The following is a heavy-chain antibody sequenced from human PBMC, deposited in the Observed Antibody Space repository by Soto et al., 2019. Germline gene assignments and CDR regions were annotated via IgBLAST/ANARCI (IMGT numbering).Heavy chain of an antibody. CDR3: ASGIQLWLRRINNGYSG. CDR1: GGTFSTYA. J-gene: IGHJ4*02. V-gene: IGHV1-69*12. CDR2: IIPMFGTA. Sequence: QVQLVQSGAEVKKPESSVKVSCKAPGGTFSTYAISWVRQAPGQGLEWMGGIIPMFGTANYAQRFQDRVTLTADESTDTVYMGLSSLRSEDTAGYFCASGIQLWLRRINNGYSGWGQGTLVTVSS. D-gene: IGHD5-18*01.